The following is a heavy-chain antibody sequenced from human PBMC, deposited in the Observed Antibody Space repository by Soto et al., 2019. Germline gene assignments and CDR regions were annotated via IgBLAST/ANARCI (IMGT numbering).Heavy chain of an antibody. J-gene: IGHJ6*02. V-gene: IGHV5-51*01. CDR3: ARQYDSSGYYYRRHYYGMDV. Sequence: GESLKISCKGSGYSFTSYWICWVRQMPGKGLEWMGIIYPGDSDTRYSPSFQGQVTISADKSISTAYLQWSSLKASDTAMYYCARQYDSSGYYYRRHYYGMDVWGQGTTVTVSS. D-gene: IGHD3-22*01. CDR1: GYSFTSYW. CDR2: IYPGDSDT.